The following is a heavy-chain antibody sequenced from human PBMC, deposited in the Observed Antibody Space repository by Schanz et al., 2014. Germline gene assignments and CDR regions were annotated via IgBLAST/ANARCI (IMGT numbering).Heavy chain of an antibody. Sequence: QVHLVQSGSELKKPGASVKVSCRASGYTLTDFALNWVRQAPGQGLEWMGWINPNSGETNYEQKFKGRVTLTSDTSISTAFMELSGLTSDDTAVYYCARELCSSTTCYVRYDPWGQGTRVTVSS. J-gene: IGHJ5*02. D-gene: IGHD2-2*01. CDR1: GYTLTDFA. CDR3: ARELCSSTTCYVRYDP. CDR2: INPNSGET. V-gene: IGHV1-2*02.